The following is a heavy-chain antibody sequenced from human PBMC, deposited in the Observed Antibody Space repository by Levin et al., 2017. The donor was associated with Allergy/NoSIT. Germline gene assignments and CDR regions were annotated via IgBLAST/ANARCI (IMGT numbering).Heavy chain of an antibody. Sequence: SETLSLTCTVSGGSISSGDYYWSWIRQPPGKGLEWIGYIYYSGSTYYNPSLKSRVTISVDTSKNQFSLKLSSVTAADTAVYYCARSRFLEWLFDPWGQGTLVTVSS. V-gene: IGHV4-30-4*01. CDR1: GGSISSGDYY. CDR2: IYYSGST. J-gene: IGHJ5*02. CDR3: ARSRFLEWLFDP. D-gene: IGHD3-3*01.